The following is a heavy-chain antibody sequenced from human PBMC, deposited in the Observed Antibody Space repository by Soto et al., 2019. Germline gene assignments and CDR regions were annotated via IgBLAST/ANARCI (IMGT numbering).Heavy chain of an antibody. CDR2: VYYSGNT. D-gene: IGHD6-13*01. CDR3: ARKGAAASYDHYYMDV. V-gene: IGHV4-59*01. J-gene: IGHJ6*03. Sequence: QVQLQESGPGLVKPSETLSLTCTVSGGSISPYYWSWIRQPPGKGLEWIGYVYYSGNTNYNPSLASRVPISVDTARNRFSLNLTAATAADTAVYYCARKGAAASYDHYYMDVWGRGTTVTVSS. CDR1: GGSISPYY.